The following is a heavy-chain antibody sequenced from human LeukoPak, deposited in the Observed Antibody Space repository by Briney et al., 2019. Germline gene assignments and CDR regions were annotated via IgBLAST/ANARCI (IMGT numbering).Heavy chain of an antibody. CDR1: GFTFSSYS. J-gene: IGHJ6*02. Sequence: GGSLRLSCAASGFTFSSYSMNWVRQAPGKGLEWVSSISSSNSYIYYADSVKGRFTISRDNAKNSLYLQMNSLRAEDTAVYYCASFLEVVVVPAAMPAYYYGMDVWGQGTTVTVSS. D-gene: IGHD2-2*01. V-gene: IGHV3-21*01. CDR3: ASFLEVVVVPAAMPAYYYGMDV. CDR2: ISSSNSYI.